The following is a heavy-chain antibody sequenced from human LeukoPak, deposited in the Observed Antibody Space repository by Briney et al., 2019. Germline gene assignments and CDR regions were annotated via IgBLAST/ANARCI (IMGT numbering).Heavy chain of an antibody. Sequence: ASVKVSCKVSGYTLTELSMHWVRQAPGKGLEWMGGFDPEGGETIYAQKFQGRVTMTRNTSISTAYMELSSLRSEDTAVYYCAREGIGYCSGGSCYPDMDVWGQGTTVTVSS. V-gene: IGHV1-24*01. CDR2: FDPEGGET. CDR3: AREGIGYCSGGSCYPDMDV. J-gene: IGHJ6*02. D-gene: IGHD2-15*01. CDR1: GYTLTELS.